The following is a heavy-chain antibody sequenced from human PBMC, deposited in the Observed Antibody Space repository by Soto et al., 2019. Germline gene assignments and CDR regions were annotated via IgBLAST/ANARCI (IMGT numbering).Heavy chain of an antibody. D-gene: IGHD3-10*01. CDR2: IIPIFGTA. J-gene: IGHJ5*02. CDR3: AIASGIAHPNWFDP. Sequence: QVQLVQSGAEVKKPGSSVKVSCKASGGTFSSYAISWVRQAPGQGLEWMGGIIPIFGTANYAQKFQGRVKTTADEPTSTAYLSRSSCRSADTGLYSCAIASGIAHPNWFDPWGQGTLVTVS. CDR1: GGTFSSYA. V-gene: IGHV1-69*12.